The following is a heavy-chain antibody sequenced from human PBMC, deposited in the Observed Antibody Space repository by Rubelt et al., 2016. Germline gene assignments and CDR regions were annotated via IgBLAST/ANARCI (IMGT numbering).Heavy chain of an antibody. CDR2: ISPSGGST. CDR3: ARVGIIGTLGYFDY. V-gene: IGHV1-46*01. D-gene: IGHD1-20*01. J-gene: IGHJ4*02. CDR1: GYTFISYN. Sequence: SEAEVKKPGASVKVSCKASGYTFISYNMHWVRQAPRQGPEWMGGISPSGGSTSYAQKFQGSVTMTRDTYTSTVFMELSSLRAEDTAVYYCARVGIIGTLGYFDYWGQGTLVTVSS.